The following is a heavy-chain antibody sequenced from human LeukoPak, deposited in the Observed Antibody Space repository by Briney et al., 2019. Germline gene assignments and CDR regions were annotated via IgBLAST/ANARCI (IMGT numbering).Heavy chain of an antibody. D-gene: IGHD3-10*01. CDR2: INHSGST. V-gene: IGHV4-34*01. Sequence: PSETLSLTCTVSGGSISSYYWSWIRQPPGKGLEWIGEINHSGSTNYNPSLKSRVTISIDTSKNQFSLKLSSVTAADTAVYYCARERKGYYGSGSYYNGVRGYYYYYMDVWGKGTTVTVS. CDR3: ARERKGYYGSGSYYNGVRGYYYYYMDV. CDR1: GGSISSYY. J-gene: IGHJ6*03.